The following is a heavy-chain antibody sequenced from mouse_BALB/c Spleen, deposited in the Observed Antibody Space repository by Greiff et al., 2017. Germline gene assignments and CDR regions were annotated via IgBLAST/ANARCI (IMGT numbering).Heavy chain of an antibody. V-gene: IGHV4-1*02. CDR1: GFDFSRYW. Sequence: EVKLVESGGGLVQPGGSLKLSCAASGFDFSRYWMSWVRQAPGKGLEWIGEINPDSSTINYTPSLKDKFIIARDNAKNTLYLQMSKVRSEDTALYYCARPDYYGSSPWYFDVWGAGTTVTVSS. CDR2: INPDSSTI. J-gene: IGHJ1*01. CDR3: ARPDYYGSSPWYFDV. D-gene: IGHD1-1*01.